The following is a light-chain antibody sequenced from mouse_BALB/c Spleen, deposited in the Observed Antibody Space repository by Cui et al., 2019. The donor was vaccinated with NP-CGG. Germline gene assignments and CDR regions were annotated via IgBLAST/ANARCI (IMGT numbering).Light chain of an antibody. Sequence: QAVVTQESALTTSPGETVTVTCRSSTGTVSINNYANWVQEKPDHLFAGLIGGTNNRTPGLPARFSGSLIGDKAALTITGAQTEDEAIYFCALWYSNHWVFGGGTKLTVL. CDR1: TGTVSINNY. CDR2: GTN. V-gene: IGLV1*01. J-gene: IGLJ1*01. CDR3: ALWYSNHWV.